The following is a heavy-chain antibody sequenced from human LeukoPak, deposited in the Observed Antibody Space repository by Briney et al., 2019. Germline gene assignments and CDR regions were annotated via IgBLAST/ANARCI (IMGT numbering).Heavy chain of an antibody. D-gene: IGHD1-26*01. J-gene: IGHJ3*02. Sequence: GESLKISCKGSGYSFTSYWIGWVRQMPGKGLEWMGIIYPGDSDTRYSPSFQGQVTISADKSISTAYLQWSSLKASDTAMYYCARQGYSGSYQRSYDAFDIWGQGTMVTVSS. CDR3: ARQGYSGSYQRSYDAFDI. CDR1: GYSFTSYW. V-gene: IGHV5-51*01. CDR2: IYPGDSDT.